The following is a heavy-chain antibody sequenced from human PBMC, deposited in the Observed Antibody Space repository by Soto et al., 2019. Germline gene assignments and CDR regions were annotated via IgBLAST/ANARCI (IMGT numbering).Heavy chain of an antibody. D-gene: IGHD2-2*02. J-gene: IGHJ4*02. CDR2: MNPNSGNT. Sequence: ASVKVSCKASGYTFTSYDINWVRQATGQGLEWMGWMNPNSGNTGYAQKFQGRVTMTTNTSISTAYMELSSLRSEDTAVYYCARGYCSSTSCYTGSDYWGQGTLVTVSS. CDR3: ARGYCSSTSCYTGSDY. CDR1: GYTFTSYD. V-gene: IGHV1-8*01.